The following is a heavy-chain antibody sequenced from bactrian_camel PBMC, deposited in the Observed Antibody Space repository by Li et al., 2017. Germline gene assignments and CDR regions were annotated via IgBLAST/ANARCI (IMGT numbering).Heavy chain of an antibody. V-gene: IGHV3S1*01. Sequence: HVQLVESGGGSVQAGGSLRLSCTASGDTYSRNCKGWFRQAPGKGLEWVSTIGSTDTTSYTDSVKGRFTISRDNAKNTLYLQLNSLKTEDTAVYYCAVTGQMLSVAVFRTQGTQVTVS. J-gene: IGHJ4*01. CDR2: IGSTDTT. D-gene: IGHD1*01. CDR1: GDTYSRNC.